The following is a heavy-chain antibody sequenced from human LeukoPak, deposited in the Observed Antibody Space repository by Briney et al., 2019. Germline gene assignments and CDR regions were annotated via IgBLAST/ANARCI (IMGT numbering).Heavy chain of an antibody. CDR3: ARDRRGGDCSSTSCEDY. CDR2: ISSSSSYI. J-gene: IGHJ4*02. D-gene: IGHD2-2*01. V-gene: IGHV3-21*01. Sequence: GGSLRLSCAASGFTFSSYSMNWVRQALGKGLEWVSSISSSSSYIYYADSVKGRFTISRDNAKNSLYLQMNSLRAEDTAVYYCARDRRGGDCSSTSCEDYWGQGTLVTVSS. CDR1: GFTFSSYS.